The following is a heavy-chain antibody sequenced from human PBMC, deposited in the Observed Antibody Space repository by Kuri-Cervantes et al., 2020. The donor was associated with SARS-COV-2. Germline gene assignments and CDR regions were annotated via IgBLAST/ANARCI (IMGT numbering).Heavy chain of an antibody. CDR3: ARDLNGGSDY. J-gene: IGHJ4*02. D-gene: IGHD3-10*01. V-gene: IGHV3-11*05. CDR1: GFTFDDYG. CDR2: ISSSSSYT. Sequence: GESLKISCAASGFTFDDYGMSWVRQAPGKGLEWVSYISSSSSYTNYADSVKGPFTISRDNAKNSLYLQMNSLRAEDTAVYYCARDLNGGSDYWGQGTLVTVSS.